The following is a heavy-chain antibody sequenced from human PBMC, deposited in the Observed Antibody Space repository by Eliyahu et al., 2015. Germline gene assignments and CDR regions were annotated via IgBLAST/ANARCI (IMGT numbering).Heavy chain of an antibody. J-gene: IGHJ4*02. D-gene: IGHD1-26*01. CDR3: ARDVLHDGAFDY. V-gene: IGHV1-2*02. Sequence: QVQLVQSGTEVKTPGASLRVPCKTSGYNFTGPXMHWVRQAPGQGLEWMGWINPNSGDSKFAQKFQGRVTLTRXTSIRTTXMDVSRLVSDDTAVYYCARDVLHDGAFDYWGQGTLVTVSS. CDR2: INPNSGDS. CDR1: GYNFTGPX.